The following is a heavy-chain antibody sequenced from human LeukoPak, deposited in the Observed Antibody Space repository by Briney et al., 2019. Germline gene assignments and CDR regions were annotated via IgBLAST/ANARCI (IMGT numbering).Heavy chain of an antibody. V-gene: IGHV5-51*01. D-gene: IGHD6-13*01. Sequence: GESLKISCKGSGYSFTSNWIGWVRQMPGKGLEWMGIIYPGDSDTRYSPSLQGQVTMSADKSISTAYLQWSSLKASDTAMYYCARNPSGYHFDYWGQGTPVTVSS. CDR1: GYSFTSNW. J-gene: IGHJ4*02. CDR3: ARNPSGYHFDY. CDR2: IYPGDSDT.